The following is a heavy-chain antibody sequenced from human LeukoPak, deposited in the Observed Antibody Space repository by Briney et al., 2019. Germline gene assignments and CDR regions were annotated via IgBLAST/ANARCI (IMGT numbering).Heavy chain of an antibody. CDR1: GYTLTELS. V-gene: IGHV1-24*01. D-gene: IGHD5-24*01. J-gene: IGHJ3*02. CDR3: ARWFGTTDAFDI. CDR2: FDPEDGET. Sequence: ASVKVSCKVSGYTLTELSMHWVRQAPGKGLEWMGGFDPEDGETIYAQKFQGRVTMTRDMSTSTVYMELSSLRSEDTAVYYCARWFGTTDAFDIWGQGTMVTVSS.